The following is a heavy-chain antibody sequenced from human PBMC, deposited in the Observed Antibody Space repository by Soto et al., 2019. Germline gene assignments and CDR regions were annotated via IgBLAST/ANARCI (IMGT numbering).Heavy chain of an antibody. CDR2: IIPIFGTA. J-gene: IGHJ6*02. V-gene: IGHV1-69*01. CDR1: GGTFSSYA. D-gene: IGHD2-15*01. Sequence: QVQLVQSGAEVKKPVSSVKVSCKASGGTFSSYAISWVRQAPGQGLEWMGGIIPIFGTANYAQKFQGRVTITADESTSNAYMELSSLRSEETAVYYCARVALYCSGGSCYSIYYYYGMDVWGQGTTVTVSS. CDR3: ARVALYCSGGSCYSIYYYYGMDV.